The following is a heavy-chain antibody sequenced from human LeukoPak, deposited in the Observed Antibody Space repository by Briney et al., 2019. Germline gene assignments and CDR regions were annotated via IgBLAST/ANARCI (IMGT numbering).Heavy chain of an antibody. Sequence: SETLSLICTVSGGSISSYYWSWIRQPAGKGLEWIGRIYTSGSTNYNPSLKSRVTMSVDTSKNQFSPKLSSVTAADTAVYYCARGSSSSRKSRYYFDYWGQGTLVTVSS. CDR1: GGSISSYY. CDR3: ARGSSSSRKSRYYFDY. D-gene: IGHD6-6*01. V-gene: IGHV4-4*07. CDR2: IYTSGST. J-gene: IGHJ4*02.